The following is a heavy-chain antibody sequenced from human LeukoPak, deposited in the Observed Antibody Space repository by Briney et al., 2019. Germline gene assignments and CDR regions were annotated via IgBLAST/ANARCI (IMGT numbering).Heavy chain of an antibody. D-gene: IGHD3-22*01. J-gene: IGHJ4*02. V-gene: IGHV3-23*01. CDR2: IDGSGVSS. CDR3: ARLEYYHGSSYLFDY. CDR1: GFTFSNYA. Sequence: PGGSLRLSCAASGFTFSNYAMSWVRQAPGEGLEWVSAIDGSGVSSYYADSVKGRFTISRDDSKNTLYLQMNSLRAEDTAVYHCARLEYYHGSSYLFDYWGQGTLVTVSS.